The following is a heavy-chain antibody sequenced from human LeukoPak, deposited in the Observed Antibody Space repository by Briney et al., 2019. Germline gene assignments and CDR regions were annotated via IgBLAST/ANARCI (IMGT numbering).Heavy chain of an antibody. CDR1: GYTFTSYD. D-gene: IGHD3-22*01. CDR3: ATALLDYYDSSGYYRYDY. CDR2: MNPNSGNT. V-gene: IGHV1-8*01. Sequence: ASVKVSCKASGYTFTSYDINWVRQATGQGLEWMGRMNPNSGNTGYAQKFQGRVTMTEDTSTDTAYMELSSLRSEDTAVYYCATALLDYYDSSGYYRYDYWGQGTLVTVSS. J-gene: IGHJ4*02.